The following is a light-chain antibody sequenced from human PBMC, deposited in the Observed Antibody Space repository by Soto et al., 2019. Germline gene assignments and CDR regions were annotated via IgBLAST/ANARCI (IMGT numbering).Light chain of an antibody. J-gene: IGKJ1*01. Sequence: EIVMTQSPCILSVSPGERPTLFCRASQSVRSSLAWYQQKPGQAPRLFIYDASTRATGIPARFTGSGSGTEFTLTISSLQSEDFAVYYCQQYNSWPETFGQGTKVDIK. CDR3: QQYNSWPET. CDR2: DAS. CDR1: QSVRSS. V-gene: IGKV3-15*01.